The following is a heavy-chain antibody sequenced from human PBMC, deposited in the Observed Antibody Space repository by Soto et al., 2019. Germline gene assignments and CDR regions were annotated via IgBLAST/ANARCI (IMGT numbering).Heavy chain of an antibody. CDR2: IYYSGST. CDR1: GGSISSGGYY. Sequence: SETLSLTCTVSGGSISSGGYYWSWIRQDPGKGLEWIGYIYYSGSTYYNPSLKSRVTISVDTSKNQFSLKLSSVTAADTAVYYCARDSGFWSGYYTGGGFVAYYGMDVWGQGTTVTVSS. D-gene: IGHD3-3*01. J-gene: IGHJ6*02. CDR3: ARDSGFWSGYYTGGGFVAYYGMDV. V-gene: IGHV4-31*03.